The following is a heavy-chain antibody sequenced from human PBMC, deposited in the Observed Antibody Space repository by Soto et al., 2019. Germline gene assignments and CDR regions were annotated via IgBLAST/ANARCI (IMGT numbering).Heavy chain of an antibody. CDR2: IRSSSNTK. CDR1: GFTFSTYS. J-gene: IGHJ6*03. CDR3: ARVSSRWSGYPSPYYYYYMDV. Sequence: PGGSLRLSCAASGFTFSTYSMNWVRQAPGKGLEWVSYIRSSSNTKYYGDCVKGRFTISSDNAKNSLYLQMNSLRAEDTAVYYCARVSSRWSGYPSPYYYYYMDVWGKGTTVTVSS. D-gene: IGHD3-3*01. V-gene: IGHV3-48*01.